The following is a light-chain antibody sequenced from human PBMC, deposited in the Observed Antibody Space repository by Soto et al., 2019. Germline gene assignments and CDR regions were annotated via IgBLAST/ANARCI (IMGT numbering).Light chain of an antibody. J-gene: IGKJ4*01. CDR1: QTIGSW. Sequence: DIQMTQSPSTLSGSVEDRITSSWRSSQTIGSWLAWYQQKPGKAPKLLIYKASTLQSGVPSRFSGSGSGTDFTLTISSLQPEDVATYYCRKREVVLFTFGGGTKVDIK. CDR2: KAS. CDR3: RKREVVLFT. V-gene: IGKV1-5*03.